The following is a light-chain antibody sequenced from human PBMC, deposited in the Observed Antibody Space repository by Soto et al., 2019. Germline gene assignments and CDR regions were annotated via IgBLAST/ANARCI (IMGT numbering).Light chain of an antibody. CDR1: QTISNY. Sequence: IQLTQSPSSLSASVGDRVTITCRASQTISNYLNWCQQKSGKAPKVLIYGASRLQSGVPSRYSGSGVGTDFTLTISSLQPEDFATYYCQQSYSSPFTFGPGTKVDIK. V-gene: IGKV1-39*01. J-gene: IGKJ3*01. CDR2: GAS. CDR3: QQSYSSPFT.